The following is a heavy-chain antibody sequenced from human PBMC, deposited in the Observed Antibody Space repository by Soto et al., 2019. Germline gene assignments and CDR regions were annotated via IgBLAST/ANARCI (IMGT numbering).Heavy chain of an antibody. V-gene: IGHV3-23*01. D-gene: IGHD6-19*01. Sequence: GGSLRLSCAASGFTFSSYAMSWVRQAPGKGLEWVSAISGSGGSTYYADSVKGRFTISRDNSKNTLYLQMNSLRAEDTAVYYCANPSSGWHNFDYWGQGTLVTVSS. J-gene: IGHJ4*02. CDR1: GFTFSSYA. CDR2: ISGSGGST. CDR3: ANPSSGWHNFDY.